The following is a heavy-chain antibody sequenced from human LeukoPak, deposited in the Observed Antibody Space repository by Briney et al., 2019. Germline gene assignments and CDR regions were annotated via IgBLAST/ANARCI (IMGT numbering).Heavy chain of an antibody. CDR2: IVVGSGNT. CDR3: AAEDSSSSSFSY. J-gene: IGHJ4*02. CDR1: GFTFTSSA. Sequence: SVKVSCKASGFTFTSSAVQWVRQARGQRLEWIGWIVVGSGNTNYAQKFQERVTITRDMSTSTAYMELSSLRSEDTAVYYCAAEDSSSSSFSYWGQGTLVTVSS. D-gene: IGHD6-6*01. V-gene: IGHV1-58*01.